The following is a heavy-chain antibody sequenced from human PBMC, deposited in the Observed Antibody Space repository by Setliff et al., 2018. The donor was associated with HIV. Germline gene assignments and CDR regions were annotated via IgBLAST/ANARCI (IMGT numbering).Heavy chain of an antibody. CDR3: ASRHYYDSSGYYSN. D-gene: IGHD3-22*01. Sequence: SVKVSCKASGGTFSSYAISWVRQAPGQGLEWMGGIIPISGTANSAQKFQGRVTITADESTSTAYMELSSLRSEDTAVYFCASRHYYDSSGYYSNWGQGTLVTVSS. CDR2: IIPISGTA. J-gene: IGHJ4*02. CDR1: GGTFSSYA. V-gene: IGHV1-69*13.